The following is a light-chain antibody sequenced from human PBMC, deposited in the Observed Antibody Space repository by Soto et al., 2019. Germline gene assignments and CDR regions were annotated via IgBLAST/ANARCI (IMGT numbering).Light chain of an antibody. CDR1: SSDVGGYNY. CDR2: EVS. Sequence: QSALTQPASVSGSPGQSITISCTGTSSDVGGYNYVSWYQQHPGKAPKLMIYEVSNRPLGVSNRFAGSKSGNTASLTISGLQAEDEADYYCSSYTSRSTLVFGGGTKVTVL. V-gene: IGLV2-14*01. CDR3: SSYTSRSTLV. J-gene: IGLJ2*01.